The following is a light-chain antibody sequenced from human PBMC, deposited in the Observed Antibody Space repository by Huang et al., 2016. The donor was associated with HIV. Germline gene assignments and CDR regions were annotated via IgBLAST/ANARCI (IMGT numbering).Light chain of an antibody. CDR1: QSVGSSK. J-gene: IGKJ2*01. Sequence: DIALTQSPGTLSLSPVESAPRSCRASQSVGSSKLAWYQQKPGQAPSLLRYDVSRRATGIGDRFSGSGSGTDFTRTISRLEHEDFAVYYCQQYGTSPYTFGRGTKREIK. CDR2: DVS. V-gene: IGKV3-20*01. CDR3: QQYGTSPYT.